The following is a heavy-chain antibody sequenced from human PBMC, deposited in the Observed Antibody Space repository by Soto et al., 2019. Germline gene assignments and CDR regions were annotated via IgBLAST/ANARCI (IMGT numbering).Heavy chain of an antibody. Sequence: SETLSLTCAVYGGSFSGYYWSWIRQPPGKGLEWIGEINHSGSTNYNPSLKSRITISVDTSKNQFSLKLSSVTAADTAVYYCAGPIAVAGENWGQGTLVTVSS. CDR2: INHSGST. CDR1: GGSFSGYY. CDR3: AGPIAVAGEN. J-gene: IGHJ4*02. V-gene: IGHV4-34*01. D-gene: IGHD6-19*01.